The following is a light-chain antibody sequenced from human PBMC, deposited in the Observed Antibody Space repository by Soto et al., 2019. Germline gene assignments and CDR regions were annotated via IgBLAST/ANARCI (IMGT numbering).Light chain of an antibody. CDR1: QSVSSSY. V-gene: IGKV3-20*01. Sequence: DIVLTQSPGTLSLSPGERATLSCRASQSVSSSYLAWYQQKPGKTPRLLIYGTSSRASGIPDRFSGSGSGSDFTLTISSLEPEDFAVYYCQQYGSSLYTFGQGTKLEIK. J-gene: IGKJ2*01. CDR2: GTS. CDR3: QQYGSSLYT.